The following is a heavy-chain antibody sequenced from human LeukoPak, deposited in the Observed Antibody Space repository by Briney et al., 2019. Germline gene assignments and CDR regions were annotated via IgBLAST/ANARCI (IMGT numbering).Heavy chain of an antibody. Sequence: GGSLRLSCAASGFTFDAYGMSWVRQAPGKGLEWVSVIYWNGGSTGYADSVKGRCTISRDNAKNSLNLQMNSLRAEDTALYYCARSGDILTGPLFDPWGQGTLVTV. V-gene: IGHV3-20*04. D-gene: IGHD3-9*01. CDR2: IYWNGGST. J-gene: IGHJ5*02. CDR3: ARSGDILTGPLFDP. CDR1: GFTFDAYG.